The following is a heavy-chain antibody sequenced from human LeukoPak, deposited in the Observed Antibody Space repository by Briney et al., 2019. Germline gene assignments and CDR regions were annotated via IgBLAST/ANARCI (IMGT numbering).Heavy chain of an antibody. CDR3: ARPLTDPYWNDAFDI. V-gene: IGHV4-38-2*01. D-gene: IGHD1-14*01. J-gene: IGHJ3*02. Sequence: SETLSLTCAVSGYSISSGYYWGWIRQPPGKGLEWIGSIYHSGSTYYNPSLKSRVTISVDTSKNQFSLKLSSVTAAGTAVYYCARPLTDPYWNDAFDIWGQGTMVTVSS. CDR1: GYSISSGYY. CDR2: IYHSGST.